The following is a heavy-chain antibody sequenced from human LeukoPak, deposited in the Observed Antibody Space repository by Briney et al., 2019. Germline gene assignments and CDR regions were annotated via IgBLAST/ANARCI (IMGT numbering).Heavy chain of an antibody. CDR3: ARHRRRTIIVGATWFDP. CDR1: GGSFSGYY. Sequence: SETLSLTCAVYGGSFSGYYWSWIRQPPGKGLEWIGEINHSGSTNYNPSLKSRVTISVDTSKNQFSLKLSSVTAADTAVYYCARHRRRTIIVGATWFDPWGQGTLVTVSS. V-gene: IGHV4-34*01. J-gene: IGHJ5*02. CDR2: INHSGST. D-gene: IGHD1-26*01.